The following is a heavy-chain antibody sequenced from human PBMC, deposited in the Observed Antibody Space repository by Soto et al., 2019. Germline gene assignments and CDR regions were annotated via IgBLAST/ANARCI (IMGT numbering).Heavy chain of an antibody. CDR2: INPGNGNT. J-gene: IGHJ6*02. CDR3: ARGEFTIFGVVSYYYYGMDV. Sequence: ASVKVSCKASGYTFTSYGINWVRQAPGRGLEWMGWINPGNGNTKYSQQFQGRVIIDRDTSASTAYMELSSLRSEDTAVYYCARGEFTIFGVVSYYYYGMDVWGQGTTVTVSS. D-gene: IGHD3-3*01. CDR1: GYTFTSYG. V-gene: IGHV1-3*01.